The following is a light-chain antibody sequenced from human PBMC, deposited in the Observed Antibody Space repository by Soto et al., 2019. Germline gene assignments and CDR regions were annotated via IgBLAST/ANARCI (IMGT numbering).Light chain of an antibody. J-gene: IGLJ2*01. CDR1: SPNIGSNI. CDR2: ADY. CDR3: QSYDNNVSGWV. Sequence: QSVLTQPPSASGTPGQRVTISCSGSSPNIGSNIVNWYQQLPGTAPKLLIYADYERPSGVPDRFSGSKSGASAALVITGLRADDEADYYCQSYDNNVSGWVFGGGTKLTVL. V-gene: IGLV1-44*01.